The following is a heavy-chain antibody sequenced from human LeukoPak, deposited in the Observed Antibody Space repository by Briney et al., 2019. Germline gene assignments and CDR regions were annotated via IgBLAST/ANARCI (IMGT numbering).Heavy chain of an antibody. D-gene: IGHD2-15*01. CDR3: AIRGGTGEYFDY. CDR1: LYSFTTYW. CDR2: IHPSYSYT. J-gene: IGHJ4*02. Sequence: NHGESLKISCKGSLYSFTTYWISWVRQMPPKDLEWMGSIHPSYSYTRYSPSFQGQVTISVDKSISTAYLQWSSLKASDTAMYYCAIRGGTGEYFDYWGQGTLVTVSS. V-gene: IGHV5-10-1*04.